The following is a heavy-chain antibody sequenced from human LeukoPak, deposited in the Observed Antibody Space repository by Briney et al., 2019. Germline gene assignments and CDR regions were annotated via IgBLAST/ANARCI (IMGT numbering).Heavy chain of an antibody. CDR1: GFPFSIYE. V-gene: IGHV3-48*03. CDR3: ALLAVASDFDY. Sequence: PGGSLRLSCAVSGFPFSIYEMNWVRQAPGKGLKWVSNIGSSGTTRYYADSVKGRFSISRDNAKNSLYLQMNSLRVEDTGVYYCALLAVASDFDYWGQGALVTVSS. CDR2: IGSSGTTR. D-gene: IGHD6-19*01. J-gene: IGHJ4*02.